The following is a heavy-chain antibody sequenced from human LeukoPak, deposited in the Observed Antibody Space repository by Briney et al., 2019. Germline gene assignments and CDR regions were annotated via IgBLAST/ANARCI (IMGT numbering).Heavy chain of an antibody. CDR2: IRYDGSNK. CDR3: AKDSLSDYDFWSGKSYYYYYYMDV. Sequence: GGSLRLSCAASGFIFSTYGMHWVRQAPGKGLEWVAFIRYDGSNKYYTDSVKGRFTISRDNSKSTLSLQMNSLRAEDTAVYYCAKDSLSDYDFWSGKSYYYYYYMDVWGKGTTVTVSS. V-gene: IGHV3-30*02. D-gene: IGHD3-3*01. CDR1: GFIFSTYG. J-gene: IGHJ6*03.